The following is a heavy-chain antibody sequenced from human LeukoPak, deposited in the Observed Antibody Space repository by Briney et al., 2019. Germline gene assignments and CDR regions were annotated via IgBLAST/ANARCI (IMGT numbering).Heavy chain of an antibody. CDR2: INPHSGGT. CDR1: GYTFTDYY. V-gene: IGHV1-2*02. CDR3: ARDMDSGPDFFDY. D-gene: IGHD1-26*01. J-gene: IGHJ4*02. Sequence: ASVTVSFKASGYTFTDYYMHWVRQAPGQGLEWMGWINPHSGGTDNAQKFQGRVTMTRDTSISTAYMELSRLRSDDTAVYYCARDMDSGPDFFDYWGLGTLVTVSS.